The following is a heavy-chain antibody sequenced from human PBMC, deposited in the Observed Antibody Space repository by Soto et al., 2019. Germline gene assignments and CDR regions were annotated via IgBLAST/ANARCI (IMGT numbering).Heavy chain of an antibody. CDR2: IYYSGST. J-gene: IGHJ4*02. CDR3: ARDKVGDYGDYYFDY. D-gene: IGHD4-17*01. CDR1: GGSISSGDYY. Sequence: PSETLSLTCTVSGGSISSGDYYWSWIRQPPGKGLEWIGYIYYSGSTYYNPSLKSRVTISVDTSKNQFSLKLSSVTAADTAVYYCARDKVGDYGDYYFDYWGQGTLVNVS. V-gene: IGHV4-30-4*01.